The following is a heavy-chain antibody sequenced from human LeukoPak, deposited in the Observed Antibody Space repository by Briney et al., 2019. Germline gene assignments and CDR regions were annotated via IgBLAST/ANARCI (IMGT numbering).Heavy chain of an antibody. CDR1: GFTFSSYS. CDR2: ISSSSSYI. Sequence: GGSLRLSCAASGFTFSSYSMNWVRQAPGKGLELVSSISSSSSYIYYADSVKGRFTISRDNAKNSLYLQMNSLRAEDTAVYYCARGFHYDSSAGFDYWGQGTLVTVSS. CDR3: ARGFHYDSSAGFDY. D-gene: IGHD3-22*01. V-gene: IGHV3-21*01. J-gene: IGHJ4*02.